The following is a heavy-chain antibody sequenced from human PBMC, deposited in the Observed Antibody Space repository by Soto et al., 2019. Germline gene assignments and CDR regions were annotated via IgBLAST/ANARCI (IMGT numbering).Heavy chain of an antibody. V-gene: IGHV1-58*01. CDR1: GFTFTSSA. CDR3: AADPASHYYGSGSYSPSNYYYYGMDV. CDR2: IVVGSGNT. J-gene: IGHJ6*02. Sequence: SVKVSCKASGFTFTSSAVQWVRQARGQRLEWIGWIVVGSGNTNYAQKFQERVTITRDMSTSTAYMELSSLRSEDTAVYYWAADPASHYYGSGSYSPSNYYYYGMDVWGQGTTVTVSS. D-gene: IGHD3-10*01.